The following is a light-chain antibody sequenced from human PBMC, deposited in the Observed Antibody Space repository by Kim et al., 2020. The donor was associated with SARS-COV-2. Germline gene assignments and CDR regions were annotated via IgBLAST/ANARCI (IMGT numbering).Light chain of an antibody. Sequence: SPGQSLTISCTGTSSDVGSYNRVSWYQQHPGKAPKLMIYEVTKRPSGVSNRFSGSKSGNTASLTISGLQAEDEADYYCCSYAGNYVFGTGTKVTVL. J-gene: IGLJ1*01. CDR3: CSYAGNYV. CDR2: EVT. CDR1: SSDVGSYNR. V-gene: IGLV2-23*02.